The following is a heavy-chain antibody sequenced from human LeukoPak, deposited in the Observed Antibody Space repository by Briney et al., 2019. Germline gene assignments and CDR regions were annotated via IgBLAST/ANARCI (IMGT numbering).Heavy chain of an antibody. CDR3: ARTTEEYYGSGKSRKYYSYYYYMDV. CDR1: GGSFSSSDYY. V-gene: IGHV4-39*07. J-gene: IGHJ6*03. Sequence: PSETLSLTCTVSGGSFSSSDYYWGWICQPPGKGLEWIGSIYYSGTTYYNPSLKSRVTISVDRTKNHFSLKLSSVTAADTAVYYCARTTEEYYGSGKSRKYYSYYYYMDVWGKGTTVTVSS. CDR2: IYYSGTT. D-gene: IGHD3-10*01.